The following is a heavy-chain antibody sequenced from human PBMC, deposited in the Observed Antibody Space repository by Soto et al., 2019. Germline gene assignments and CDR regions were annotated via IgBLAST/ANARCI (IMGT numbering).Heavy chain of an antibody. J-gene: IGHJ6*02. D-gene: IGHD5-18*01. V-gene: IGHV3-49*04. CDR1: GFSFGDYD. CDR3: TRVSGYSYGYSYGMDV. Sequence: SGGSLRLSCTASGFSFGDYDMSWVRQAPGKGLEWVSFIRSKAYGETTKYAASVEGRFTISRDDSKSLAYLQMNSLKTEDTAVYYCTRVSGYSYGYSYGMDVWAQGTTVTVS. CDR2: IRSKAYGETT.